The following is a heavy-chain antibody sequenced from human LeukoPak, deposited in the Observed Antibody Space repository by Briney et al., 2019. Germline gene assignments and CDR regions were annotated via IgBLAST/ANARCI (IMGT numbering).Heavy chain of an antibody. J-gene: IGHJ4*02. CDR3: ARAPGYSYGTGGYYFDY. CDR1: GGSISSYY. D-gene: IGHD5-18*01. V-gene: IGHV4-59*13. CDR2: FYYSGRT. Sequence: SETLSLTCTVSGGSISSYYWSWIGKPPGKGREWIGNFYYSGRTNYNPSLKSRVTISLDTSKNQFSLKLSSVTAADTAVYYCARAPGYSYGTGGYYFDYWGQGTLVTVS.